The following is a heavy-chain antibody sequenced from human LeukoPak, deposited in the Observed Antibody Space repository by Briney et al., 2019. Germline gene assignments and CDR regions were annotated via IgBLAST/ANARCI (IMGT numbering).Heavy chain of an antibody. V-gene: IGHV1-46*01. Sequence: ASVKVSCKPSGYTFTSYFMHWVRQAPGQGLDWMGIINPSGGSTSYAQKFQGRVTMTRDTSTSTVYMELSSLRSEDTAVYYCARDSADYGDYDHWGQGTLATVSS. CDR2: INPSGGST. CDR3: ARDSADYGDYDH. J-gene: IGHJ5*02. CDR1: GYTFTSYF. D-gene: IGHD4-17*01.